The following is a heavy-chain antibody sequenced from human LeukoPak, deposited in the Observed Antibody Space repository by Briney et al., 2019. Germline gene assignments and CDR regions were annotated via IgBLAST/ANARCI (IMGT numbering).Heavy chain of an antibody. D-gene: IGHD4-11*01. CDR3: AREVRKAPRNWSDP. Sequence: SETLSLTCTVSGGSISSYYWSWIRQPAGKGLEWIGRIYTSGSTNYNPSLKSRVTMSVDTSKNQFSLKLSSVTAADTAVYYCAREVRKAPRNWSDPWGQGTLVTVSS. J-gene: IGHJ5*02. V-gene: IGHV4-4*07. CDR2: IYTSGST. CDR1: GGSISSYY.